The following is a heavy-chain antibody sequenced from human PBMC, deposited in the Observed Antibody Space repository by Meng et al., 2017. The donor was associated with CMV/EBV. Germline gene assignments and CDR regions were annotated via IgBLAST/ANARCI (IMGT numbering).Heavy chain of an antibody. J-gene: IGHJ4*02. D-gene: IGHD5-18*01. CDR1: GYTFTGYY. Sequence: ASVKVSCKASGYTFTGYYMHWVRQAPGQGLEWMGWINPNSGGTNYEQKFQGRVTMTRDTSISTAYMELSRLRSDDTAVYYCARGWIQLWLMGYWGQGTLVTVSS. CDR3: ARGWIQLWLMGY. V-gene: IGHV1-2*02. CDR2: INPNSGGT.